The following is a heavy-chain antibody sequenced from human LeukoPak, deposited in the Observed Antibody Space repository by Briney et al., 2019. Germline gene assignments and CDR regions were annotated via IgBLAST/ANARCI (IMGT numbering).Heavy chain of an antibody. CDR2: TYYRSKWYN. V-gene: IGHV6-1*01. CDR1: GDSVSVDRAV. J-gene: IGHJ4*02. Sequence: SQTLSLTCAISGDSVSVDRAVWNWIRQSPSRGLEWLGRTYYRSKWYNDYAVSVKGRITVNPDTPKNQFSLQLNSVTPEDTAVYYCARDAPGQSYFDYWGQGTLVTVSS. CDR3: ARDAPGQSYFDY. D-gene: IGHD2-2*01.